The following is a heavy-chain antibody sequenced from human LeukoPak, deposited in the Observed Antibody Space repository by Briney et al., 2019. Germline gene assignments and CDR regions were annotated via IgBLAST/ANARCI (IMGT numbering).Heavy chain of an antibody. CDR3: ARDDGYCSSTSCYIYDY. CDR1: GFTFSSYS. V-gene: IGHV3-21*01. CDR2: ISSSSSYI. J-gene: IGHJ4*02. Sequence: PGGSLRLSCAASGFTFSSYSMNWVRQAPGKGLEWVSSISSSSSYIYYADSVKGRFTISRDNAKNSLYLQMNSLRAEDTAVYYCARDDGYCSSTSCYIYDYWGQGTLVTVSS. D-gene: IGHD2-2*02.